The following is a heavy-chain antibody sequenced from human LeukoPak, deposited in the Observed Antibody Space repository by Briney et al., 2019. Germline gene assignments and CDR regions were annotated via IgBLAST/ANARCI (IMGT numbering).Heavy chain of an antibody. CDR1: GGSISSYY. V-gene: IGHV4-59*01. CDR3: ARGNYGYYYYYYYMDV. Sequence: SSETLSLTCTVSGGSISSYYGSWVRQPPGKGLEWIGYIYYSGSTNYNPSLKSRVTISVDTSKNQFSLKLSSVTAADTAVYYCARGNYGYYYYYYYMDVWGKGTTVTVSS. J-gene: IGHJ6*03. D-gene: IGHD5-18*01. CDR2: IYYSGST.